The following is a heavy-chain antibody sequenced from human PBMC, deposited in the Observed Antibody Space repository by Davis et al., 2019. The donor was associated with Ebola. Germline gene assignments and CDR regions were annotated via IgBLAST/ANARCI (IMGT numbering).Heavy chain of an antibody. D-gene: IGHD5-12*01. CDR1: GGPVGSGSYY. CDR3: ARDLGSGYDYYYYGMDV. J-gene: IGHJ6*02. CDR2: IYYSGST. Sequence: PSDTLSPTWPAPGGPVGSGSYYWSWIRQPLGKGLGWIAYIYYSGSTNYNPSLKRRVTISVDTSKNQFSLKLSSVTAADTAVYYCARDLGSGYDYYYYGMDVWGQGTTVTVSS. V-gene: IGHV4-61*01.